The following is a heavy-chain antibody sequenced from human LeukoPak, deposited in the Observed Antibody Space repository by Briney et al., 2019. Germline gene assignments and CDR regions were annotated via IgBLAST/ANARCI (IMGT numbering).Heavy chain of an antibody. J-gene: IGHJ4*02. Sequence: GGSLRLSCAASGFTFSDFAMSWVRQAPGKGPEWVSSIRGGGTTFYGDSVKGRFTASRDNSKNKLYLQMNSLGAEGTAIYYCAKDDGVSYLLDDWGQGTLVTVSP. CDR2: IRGGGTT. CDR1: GFTFSDFA. CDR3: AKDDGVSYLLDD. D-gene: IGHD3-10*01. V-gene: IGHV3-23*01.